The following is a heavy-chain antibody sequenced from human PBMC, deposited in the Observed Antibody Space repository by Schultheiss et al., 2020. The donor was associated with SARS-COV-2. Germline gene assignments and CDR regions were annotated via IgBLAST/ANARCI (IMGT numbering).Heavy chain of an antibody. J-gene: IGHJ4*02. CDR3: ARDGTLDGGKAERGWDY. CDR2: IYPGDSDT. D-gene: IGHD4-23*01. Sequence: GGSLRLSCKGSGYSFTSYWIGWVRQMPGKGLEWMGIIYPGDSDTRYSPSFQGQVTISADKSISTAYLQWSSLKASDTAMYYCARDGTLDGGKAERGWDYWGQGTLVTVSS. CDR1: GYSFTSYW. V-gene: IGHV5-51*01.